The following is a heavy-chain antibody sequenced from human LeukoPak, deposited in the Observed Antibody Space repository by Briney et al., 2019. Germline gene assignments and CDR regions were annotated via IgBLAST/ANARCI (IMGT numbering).Heavy chain of an antibody. CDR3: ARDRVGATSHNWFDP. V-gene: IGHV4-38-2*02. J-gene: IGHJ5*02. CDR2: IYNSGST. CDR1: GYSISSGYF. D-gene: IGHD1-26*01. Sequence: PSETLSLTCTVSGYSISSGYFWGWIRQPPGKGLEWIGTIYNSGSTYYNPSLKSRVTISVDTSKNQFSLKLSSVTAADTAVYYCARDRVGATSHNWFDPWGQGTLVTVSS.